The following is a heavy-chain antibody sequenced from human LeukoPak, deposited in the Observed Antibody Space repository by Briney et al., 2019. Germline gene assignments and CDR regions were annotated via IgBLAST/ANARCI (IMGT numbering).Heavy chain of an antibody. CDR2: INPSGGST. CDR3: AREAVPAAIFRGYYYYYMDV. V-gene: IGHV1-46*01. D-gene: IGHD2-2*01. J-gene: IGHJ6*03. CDR1: GYTFTSYY. Sequence: ASVKVSCKASGYTFTSYYMHWVRQAPGQGLEWMGIINPSGGSTSYAQKFQGRVTMTRNTSISTAYMELSSLRSEDTAVYYCAREAVPAAIFRGYYYYYMDVWGKGTTVTVSS.